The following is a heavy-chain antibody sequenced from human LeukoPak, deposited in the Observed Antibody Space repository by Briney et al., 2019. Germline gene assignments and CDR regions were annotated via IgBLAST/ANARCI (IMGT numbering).Heavy chain of an antibody. CDR1: GFTFDNYA. J-gene: IGHJ4*02. Sequence: TGRSLRLSCAASGFTFDNYAMHWVRQAPGKGLEWVANIKQDGSEKYYVDSVKGRFTIFRDNAKNSLYLQMNSLRGEDTALYYCARVLDSSSSRYQAFPYWGQGTLVTVSS. CDR3: ARVLDSSSSRYQAFPY. V-gene: IGHV3-7*01. CDR2: IKQDGSEK. D-gene: IGHD2-15*01.